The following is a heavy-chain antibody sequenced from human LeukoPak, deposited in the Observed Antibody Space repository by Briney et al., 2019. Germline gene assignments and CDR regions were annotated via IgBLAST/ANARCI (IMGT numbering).Heavy chain of an antibody. CDR1: GLTFDDYA. CDR2: ISGDGGRT. J-gene: IGHJ5*02. Sequence: GGSLRLSCAASGLTFDDYAMHWVRQAPGEGLGWVSLISGDGGRTYYADSVKGRFTISRDNSKSSLYLQMNSLRTEDTALYYCAKDIAVGATTNWFDPWGQGTRVIVSS. V-gene: IGHV3-43*02. CDR3: AKDIAVGATTNWFDP. D-gene: IGHD1-26*01.